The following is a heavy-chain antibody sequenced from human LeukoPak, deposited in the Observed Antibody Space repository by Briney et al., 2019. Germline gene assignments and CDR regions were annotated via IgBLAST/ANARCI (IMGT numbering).Heavy chain of an antibody. CDR3: ATAYLTGYYNWFDP. J-gene: IGHJ5*02. V-gene: IGHV1-46*01. Sequence: FQGRVTMTRDTSTSTVYMELSSLRSEDTAVYYCATAYLTGYYNWFDPWGQGTLVTVSS. D-gene: IGHD3-9*01.